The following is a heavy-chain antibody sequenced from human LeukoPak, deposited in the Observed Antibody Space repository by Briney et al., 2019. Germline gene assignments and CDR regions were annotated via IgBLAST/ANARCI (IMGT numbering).Heavy chain of an antibody. CDR3: AKLNLGEMAYFDS. CDR1: GFIFSSYV. Sequence: PAGGSLRLSCEASGFIFSSYVMGWVRQAPGKGLEWVSSISVGGGDTFTADSVKGRFTITRENSKNTLYLQMMGLRVEDTAIYYCAKLNLGEMAYFDSWGQGILVTVSS. D-gene: IGHD2-21*01. J-gene: IGHJ4*02. V-gene: IGHV3-23*01. CDR2: ISVGGGDT.